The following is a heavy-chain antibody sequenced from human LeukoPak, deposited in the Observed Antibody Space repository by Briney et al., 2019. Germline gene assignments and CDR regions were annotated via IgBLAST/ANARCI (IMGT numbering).Heavy chain of an antibody. Sequence: GGSLRLSCAASGFTFSSYEMNWVRQAPGKGLEWVSYISSSGSTIYYADSVKGRFTISRDNAKNSLYLQMNSLRAEDTAVYYCARDGRYYDILTGYSTIGAFDYWGQGTLVTVSS. J-gene: IGHJ4*02. CDR2: ISSSGSTI. CDR1: GFTFSSYE. V-gene: IGHV3-48*03. D-gene: IGHD3-9*01. CDR3: ARDGRYYDILTGYSTIGAFDY.